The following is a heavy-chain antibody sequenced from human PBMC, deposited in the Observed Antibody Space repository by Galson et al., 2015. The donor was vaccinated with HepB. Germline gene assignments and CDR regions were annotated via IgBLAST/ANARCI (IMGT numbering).Heavy chain of an antibody. J-gene: IGHJ6*03. V-gene: IGHV3-73*01. Sequence: SLRLSCAASGFTFSGSAMHWVRQASGKGLEWVGRIRSKANSYATAYAASVKGRFTISRDDSKNTAYLQMNSLKTEDTAVYYCTRVAYDSSGPYYYYYYMDVWGKGTTVTVSS. CDR2: IRSKANSYAT. D-gene: IGHD3-22*01. CDR3: TRVAYDSSGPYYYYYYMDV. CDR1: GFTFSGSA.